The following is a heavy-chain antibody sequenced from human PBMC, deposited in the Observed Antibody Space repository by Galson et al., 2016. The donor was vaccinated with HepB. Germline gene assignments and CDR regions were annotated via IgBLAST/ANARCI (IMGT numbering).Heavy chain of an antibody. Sequence: SLRLSCAASGFTFDDYTMHWVRQAPGKGLEWVSLISWDGGSTYYADSVKGRFTISRDNSKNSLYLQMNSQRTEDTALYSCAKVGQWLVLDYYGLDVWGQGTTVTVSS. D-gene: IGHD6-19*01. CDR2: ISWDGGST. V-gene: IGHV3-43*01. J-gene: IGHJ6*02. CDR3: AKVGQWLVLDYYGLDV. CDR1: GFTFDDYT.